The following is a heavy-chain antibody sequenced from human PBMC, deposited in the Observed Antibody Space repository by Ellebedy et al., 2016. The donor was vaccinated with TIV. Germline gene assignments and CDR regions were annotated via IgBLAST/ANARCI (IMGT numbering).Heavy chain of an antibody. CDR2: IWYNGSNQ. CDR3: ERDKYYDSLTGYYTHYYGMDV. J-gene: IGHJ6*02. Sequence: GGSLRLSCAASGFTFSSYGMHWVRQAPGKGLEWVAGIWYNGSNQYYADSVKGRFTISSDNAKNSLYLQMNSLRAEDTAVYYCERDKYYDSLTGYYTHYYGMDVWGQGTTVTVSS. CDR1: GFTFSSYG. D-gene: IGHD3-9*01. V-gene: IGHV3-33*01.